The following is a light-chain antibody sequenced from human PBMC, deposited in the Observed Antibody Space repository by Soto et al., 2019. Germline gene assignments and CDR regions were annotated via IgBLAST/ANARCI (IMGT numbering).Light chain of an antibody. V-gene: IGLV1-40*01. Sequence: QSVLTQPPSVSGAPVQMVTISCTGGSSNIGAGYDVHWYRQFPGTAPKLLVYGNNNRPSGISDRFSASKSGSSASLAITGLQAEDEADYYCQSYDTSLRAWVFGGGTKVTVL. CDR2: GNN. CDR3: QSYDTSLRAWV. CDR1: SSNIGAGYD. J-gene: IGLJ3*02.